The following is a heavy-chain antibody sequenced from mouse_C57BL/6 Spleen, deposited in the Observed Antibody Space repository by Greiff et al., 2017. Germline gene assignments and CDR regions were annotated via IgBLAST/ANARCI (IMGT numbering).Heavy chain of an antibody. CDR1: GYSFTGYY. CDR2: INPSTGGT. D-gene: IGHD1-1*01. CDR3: ARGEPYGSSSWFAY. Sequence: VQLQQSGPELVKPGASVKISCKASGYSFTGYYMNWVKQSPEKSLEWIGEINPSTGGTTYNQKFKAKATLTVDKSSSTAYMQLKSLTSEDSAVYYCARGEPYGSSSWFAYWGQGTLVTVSA. V-gene: IGHV1-42*01. J-gene: IGHJ3*01.